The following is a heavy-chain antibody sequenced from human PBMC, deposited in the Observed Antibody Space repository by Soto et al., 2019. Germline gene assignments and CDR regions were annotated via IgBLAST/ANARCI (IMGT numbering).Heavy chain of an antibody. Sequence: LSLTCAASGFTFSSYWMSWVRQAPGKGLEWVANIKQDGSEKYYVDSVKGRFTISRDNAKNSLYLQMNSLRAKDTAVYYCARGYDFWSGSFDYWGQGTLVTVSS. V-gene: IGHV3-7*01. D-gene: IGHD3-3*01. J-gene: IGHJ4*02. CDR3: ARGYDFWSGSFDY. CDR2: IKQDGSEK. CDR1: GFTFSSYW.